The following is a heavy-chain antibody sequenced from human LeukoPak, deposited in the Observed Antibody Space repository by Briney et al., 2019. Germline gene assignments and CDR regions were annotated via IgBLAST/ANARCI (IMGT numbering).Heavy chain of an antibody. CDR1: GYSISSGYY. Sequence: SETLSLTCTVSGYSISSGYYWGWIRQPPGKGLEWIGSIYHSGSTYYNPSLKSRVTISVDTSKNQFSLKLSSVTAADTAVYYCARDSPGRTDYWGQGTLVTVSS. J-gene: IGHJ4*02. V-gene: IGHV4-38-2*02. CDR2: IYHSGST. CDR3: ARDSPGRTDY.